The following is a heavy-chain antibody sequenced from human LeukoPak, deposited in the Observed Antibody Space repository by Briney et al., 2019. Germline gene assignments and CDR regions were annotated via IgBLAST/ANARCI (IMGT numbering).Heavy chain of an antibody. D-gene: IGHD3-10*01. V-gene: IGHV3-23*01. CDR1: GFTFSSYA. CDR3: ARGHYYGSGSYYLDY. CDR2: ISGSGGST. J-gene: IGHJ4*02. Sequence: GGSLRLSCAASGFTFSSYAMSWVRQAPGKGLEWVSAISGSGGSTYYADSVKGRFTISRDNSKNTLYLQMNSLRAEDTAVYYCARGHYYGSGSYYLDYWGQGTLVTVSS.